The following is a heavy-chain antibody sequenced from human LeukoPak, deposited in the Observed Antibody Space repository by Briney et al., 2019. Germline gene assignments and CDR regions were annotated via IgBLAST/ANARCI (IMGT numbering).Heavy chain of an antibody. CDR1: GFTFSSYS. CDR3: ARVLRCFDWLSPPDY. J-gene: IGHJ4*02. D-gene: IGHD3-9*01. CDR2: ISSSSSTI. V-gene: IGHV3-48*01. Sequence: GGSLRLSCAASGFTFSSYSMNWVRQAPGKGLEWVSYISSSSSTIYYADSVKGRFTISRDNAKNSLYLQMNSLRAEDTAVYYCARVLRCFDWLSPPDYWGQGTLVTVSS.